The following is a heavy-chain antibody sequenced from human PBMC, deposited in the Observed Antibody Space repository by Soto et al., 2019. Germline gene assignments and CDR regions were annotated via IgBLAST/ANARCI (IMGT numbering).Heavy chain of an antibody. V-gene: IGHV3-23*01. CDR1: GFTFSSYA. CDR2: ISGSGGST. J-gene: IGHJ3*02. Sequence: GGSLKLSCAASGFTFSSYAMSWVRQAPGKGLEWVSAISGSGGSTYYAESVKGRFTISRDNSKNTLYLQMNSLRAEDTVVYYCAKPLGPLRLWAFDIWGQGTMVTVSS. CDR3: AKPLGPLRLWAFDI. D-gene: IGHD3-10*01.